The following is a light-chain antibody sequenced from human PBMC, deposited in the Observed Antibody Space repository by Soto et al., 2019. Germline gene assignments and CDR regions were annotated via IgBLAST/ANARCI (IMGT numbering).Light chain of an antibody. CDR1: QGISSY. Sequence: AIRMTQSPSSFSASTGGGVTIACRASQGISSYLAWYQQKPGKAPKLLIYAASTLQGGVPSRFSGSGSGTEFTLTISSLQPDDVATYYCQQYNSYLSTFGQGTRLEIK. J-gene: IGKJ5*01. CDR2: AAS. V-gene: IGKV1-8*01. CDR3: QQYNSYLST.